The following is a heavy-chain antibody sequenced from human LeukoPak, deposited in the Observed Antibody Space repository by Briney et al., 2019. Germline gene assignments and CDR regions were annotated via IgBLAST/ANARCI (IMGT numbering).Heavy chain of an antibody. J-gene: IGHJ4*02. V-gene: IGHV4-59*01. D-gene: IGHD6-13*01. CDR3: ARRGQQLDPLFDY. CDR1: GGSISSYY. CDR2: IYYSGST. Sequence: NSSETLSLTCTVSGGSISSYYWSWIRQPPGKGLEWIGYIYYSGSTNYNPSLKSRVTISVDTSKNQFSLKLSSVTAADTAVYYCARRGQQLDPLFDYWGQGTLVTVSS.